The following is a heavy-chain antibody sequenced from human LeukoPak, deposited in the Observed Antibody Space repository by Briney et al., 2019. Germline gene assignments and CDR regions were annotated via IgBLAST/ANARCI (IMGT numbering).Heavy chain of an antibody. CDR1: VCSVSSDYS. D-gene: IGHD1-26*01. CDR3: ASLRGPTTSQRIFDY. V-gene: IGHV4-38-2*02. J-gene: IGHJ4*02. CDR2: IYHSGSN. Sequence: SETLSLTCTVSVCSVSSDYSWGWIRQPPGKGLEWIGSIYHSGSNYYTPSLNSRATISADTSKTQFSLKLSSVTAADTAVYYCASLRGPTTSQRIFDYWGQGTMVTVSS.